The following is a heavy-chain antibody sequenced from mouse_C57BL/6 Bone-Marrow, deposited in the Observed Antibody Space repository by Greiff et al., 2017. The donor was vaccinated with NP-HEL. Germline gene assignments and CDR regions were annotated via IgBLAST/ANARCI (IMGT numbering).Heavy chain of an antibody. CDR2: IYPGDGDT. V-gene: IGHV1-82*01. J-gene: IGHJ2*01. D-gene: IGHD1-1*01. CDR3: ARNYYGSSYEDY. CDR1: GYAFSSSW. Sequence: QVQLQQSGPELVKPGASVKISCKASGYAFSSSWMNWVKQRPGKGLEWIGRIYPGDGDTNYNGKFKGKATLTADKSSSTAYMQLSSLTSEDSAVYFWARNYYGSSYEDYWGQGTTLTVSS.